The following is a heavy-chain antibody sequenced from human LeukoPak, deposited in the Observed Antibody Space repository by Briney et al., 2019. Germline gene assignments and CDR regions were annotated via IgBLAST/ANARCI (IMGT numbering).Heavy chain of an antibody. D-gene: IGHD3-22*01. Sequence: GGSLRLSCAASGFAFSSYWMTWVRQAPGKGPQWVANIKHDGSEEYYVDSVKGRSTISRDNAKNSLYLQMNSLRAEDTAVYYCARDQANYFDSSGFSTYWGQGTLVTVAS. J-gene: IGHJ4*02. CDR3: ARDQANYFDSSGFSTY. CDR2: IKHDGSEE. CDR1: GFAFSSYW. V-gene: IGHV3-7*01.